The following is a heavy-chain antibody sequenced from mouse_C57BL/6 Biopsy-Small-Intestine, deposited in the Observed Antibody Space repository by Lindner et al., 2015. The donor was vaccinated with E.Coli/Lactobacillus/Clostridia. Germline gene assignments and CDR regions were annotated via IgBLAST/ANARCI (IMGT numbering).Heavy chain of an antibody. V-gene: IGHV1-82*01. Sequence: VQLQESGPELVKPGASVKLSCKASGYAFSTSWMNWVKQRPGKGLEWIGRIYPGDGDTDHNGKFKGKATLTADKSSSTAYMQLSSLTSEDTAVYFCARDAYYSNYPIFDYWGQGTTLTVSS. CDR1: GYAFSTSW. J-gene: IGHJ2*01. CDR3: ARDAYYSNYPIFDY. CDR2: IYPGDGDT. D-gene: IGHD2-5*01.